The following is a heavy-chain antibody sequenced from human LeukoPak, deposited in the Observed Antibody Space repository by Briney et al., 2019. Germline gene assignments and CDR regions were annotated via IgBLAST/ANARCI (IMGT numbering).Heavy chain of an antibody. J-gene: IGHJ5*02. CDR3: ARGRAPRYDSSGCWFDP. Sequence: GGSLRLSCAASGFTFSSYGMHWVRQAPGKGLEWVAFIRFDGSNKYYADSVKGRFTISRDNSKNTLYLQMNSLRAEDTAVYYCARGRAPRYDSSGCWFDPWGQGTLVTVSS. CDR1: GFTFSSYG. CDR2: IRFDGSNK. V-gene: IGHV3-30*02. D-gene: IGHD3-22*01.